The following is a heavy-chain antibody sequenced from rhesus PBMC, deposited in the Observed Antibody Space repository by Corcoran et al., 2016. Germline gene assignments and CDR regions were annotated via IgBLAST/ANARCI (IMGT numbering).Heavy chain of an antibody. J-gene: IGHJ4*01. CDR3: ARVGDYSGSYPFDY. Sequence: EVQLVQSGAEVKKPGASVKVSCKVSGYTFTELSMHWVRQAPGKGLEWMGGVYTVYGEKIPAEKFEGRVTMTEDKSTDKAYMELSSLRSGETAVYYCARVGDYSGSYPFDYWGQGVLVTVSS. CDR2: VYTVYGEK. CDR1: GYTFTELS. V-gene: IGHV1-156*01. D-gene: IGHD3-16*01.